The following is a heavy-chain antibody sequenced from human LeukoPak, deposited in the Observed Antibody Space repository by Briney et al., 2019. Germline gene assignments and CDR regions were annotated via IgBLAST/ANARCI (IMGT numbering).Heavy chain of an antibody. J-gene: IGHJ3*02. D-gene: IGHD3-10*01. V-gene: IGHV3-23*01. Sequence: PGGSLRLSCAASGLTFSNYAMTWVRLAPGKGLEWVSSLSGSGGGTWYAGSVKGRFTIPRDNSKNTLYLQMNSLRAQDTAVYYCAKDRTPYSRSGGYYLGAFDIWGHGTLVSVSS. CDR1: GLTFSNYA. CDR2: LSGSGGGT. CDR3: AKDRTPYSRSGGYYLGAFDI.